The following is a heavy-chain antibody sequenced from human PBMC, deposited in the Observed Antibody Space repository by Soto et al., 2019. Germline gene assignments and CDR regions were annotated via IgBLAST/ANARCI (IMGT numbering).Heavy chain of an antibody. Sequence: PSETLSLTCRLSGGSITGAYYWNWIRQHPRKGLEWIGSIHYRGSTYYNPSLKTRITISLDRSNNQFSLNLSSVTAADTAVYYCARVRDSFGLDVWGQGTTVTVSS. CDR2: IHYRGST. CDR1: GGSITGAYY. CDR3: ARVRDSFGLDV. V-gene: IGHV4-31*03. J-gene: IGHJ6*02. D-gene: IGHD2-15*01.